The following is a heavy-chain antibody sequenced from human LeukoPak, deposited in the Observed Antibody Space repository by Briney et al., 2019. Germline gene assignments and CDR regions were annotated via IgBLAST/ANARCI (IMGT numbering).Heavy chain of an antibody. J-gene: IGHJ4*02. Sequence: VASVKVSCKASGYTFTSYGISWVRQAPGQGLEWMGRINPNSGGTNYAQKFQGRVTMTRDTSISTAYMELSRLRSDDTAVYYCAREVGAAAGTPFFDYWGQGTLVTVSS. CDR1: GYTFTSYG. CDR3: AREVGAAAGTPFFDY. V-gene: IGHV1-2*06. D-gene: IGHD6-13*01. CDR2: INPNSGGT.